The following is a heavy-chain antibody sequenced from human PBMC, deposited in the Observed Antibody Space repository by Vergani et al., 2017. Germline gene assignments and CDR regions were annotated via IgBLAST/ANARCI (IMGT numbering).Heavy chain of an antibody. V-gene: IGHV1-8*01. Sequence: QVQLAQSGAEVKKPGASVKVSCKAAGYTFTSYDINWVRQATGQGLEWMGWMNPNSGNKGYAQKFQGRVTMTRKTSISTAYMELSSLRSDDTAVYYCVTGRGIYWGQGTLVTVSS. CDR1: GYTFTSYD. CDR3: VTGRGIY. J-gene: IGHJ4*02. D-gene: IGHD6-13*01. CDR2: MNPNSGNK.